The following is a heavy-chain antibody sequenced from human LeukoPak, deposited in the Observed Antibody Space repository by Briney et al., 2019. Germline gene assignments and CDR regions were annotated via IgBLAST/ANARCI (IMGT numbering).Heavy chain of an antibody. CDR2: INWNGGST. J-gene: IGHJ5*02. D-gene: IGHD6-13*01. V-gene: IGHV3-20*01. CDR3: ARYGTRIAAAYNWFDP. Sequence: PGGSLRLSCAASGFTFDDYGMSWVRQAPGKGLEWVSGINWNGGSTGYADSVKGRFTISRDNAKNSLYLQMNSLRAEGTALYHCARYGTRIAAAYNWFDPWGQGTLVTVSS. CDR1: GFTFDDYG.